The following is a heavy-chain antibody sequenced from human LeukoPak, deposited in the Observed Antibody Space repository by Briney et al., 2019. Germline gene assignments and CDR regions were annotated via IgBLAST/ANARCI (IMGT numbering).Heavy chain of an antibody. CDR1: GFTFSSYW. D-gene: IGHD5-18*01. V-gene: IGHV3-7*03. CDR3: AGRTAAQDYYMDV. Sequence: GGSLRLSCVASGFTFSSYWMTWVRQAPGKGLEWVANIKQDGSEKYYVDSVKGRFTISRDNSKNTLYLQMNSLRAEDTAIYYCAGRTAAQDYYMDVWGEGTTVTISS. CDR2: IKQDGSEK. J-gene: IGHJ6*03.